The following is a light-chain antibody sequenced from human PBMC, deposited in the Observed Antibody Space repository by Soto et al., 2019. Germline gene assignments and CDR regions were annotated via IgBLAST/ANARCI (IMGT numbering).Light chain of an antibody. CDR2: GNS. CDR3: QSYDSSLSGVV. V-gene: IGLV1-40*01. J-gene: IGLJ2*01. CDR1: SSNIGAGYD. Sequence: QAVVTQPPSVSGAPGQTVTISCTGSSSNIGAGYDVHWYQQLPGTAPKLLIYGNSNRPSGVPDRFSGSKSGTSASLAITGRQAEDEADDYCQSYDSSLSGVVFGGGTKLTVL.